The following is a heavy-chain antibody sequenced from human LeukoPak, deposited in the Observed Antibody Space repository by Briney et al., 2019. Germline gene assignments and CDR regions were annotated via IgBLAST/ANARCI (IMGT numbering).Heavy chain of an antibody. CDR3: AIAPSPYNWFDP. CDR2: IYTSGTT. J-gene: IGHJ5*02. V-gene: IGHV4-61*02. Sequence: SETLSLTCTVSGGSISSGTYYWTWIRQPAGKGLEWIGRIYTSGTTSYNPSLKSRVTISIDTSKNQFSLKLSAVTAADTAVYYCAIAPSPYNWFDPWGQGTLVTVSS. CDR1: GGSISSGTYY.